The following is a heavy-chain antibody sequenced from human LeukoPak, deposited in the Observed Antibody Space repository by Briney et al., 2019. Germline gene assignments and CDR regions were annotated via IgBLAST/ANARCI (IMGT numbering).Heavy chain of an antibody. J-gene: IGHJ3*02. CDR2: FDPEDGET. CDR1: GYTLTELS. V-gene: IGHV1-24*01. D-gene: IGHD2-15*01. Sequence: ASVKVSCKVSGYTLTELSTHWVRQAPGKGLEWMGGFDPEDGETIYAQKFQGRVTMTEDTSTDTAYMELSSLRSEDTAVYYCATDPGYCSGGSCLTNVFDIWGQGTLVTVSS. CDR3: ATDPGYCSGGSCLTNVFDI.